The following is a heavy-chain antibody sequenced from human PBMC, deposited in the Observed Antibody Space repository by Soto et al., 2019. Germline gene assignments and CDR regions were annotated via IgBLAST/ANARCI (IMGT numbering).Heavy chain of an antibody. Sequence: SETLSLTCTVSGGSIISVDYYWSWIRQPPGKGLEWIGYIYYSGSTYYNPSLKSRVTISVDTSKNQFSLKLSSVTAADTAVYYCARVNVFRFLEWNYYGMDVWGQGTTVTVSS. CDR1: GGSIISVDYY. D-gene: IGHD3-3*01. CDR3: ARVNVFRFLEWNYYGMDV. V-gene: IGHV4-30-4*01. J-gene: IGHJ6*02. CDR2: IYYSGST.